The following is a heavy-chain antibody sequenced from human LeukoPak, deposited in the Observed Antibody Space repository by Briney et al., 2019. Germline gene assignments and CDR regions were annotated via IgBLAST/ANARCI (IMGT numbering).Heavy chain of an antibody. CDR2: MNPNSVNT. Sequence: ASVKVSCKASRYTFSRYDINWVRQAPGHGREWMGWMNPNSVNTDYAQKFQGRVTMSRKAAISTAYMGMSSLRSEDTDVYYCATGHGPDDARYYYDSSGYYYGGDYWGQGTLVTVSS. V-gene: IGHV1-8*01. D-gene: IGHD3-22*01. J-gene: IGHJ4*02. CDR3: ATGHGPDDARYYYDSSGYYYGGDY. CDR1: RYTFSRYD.